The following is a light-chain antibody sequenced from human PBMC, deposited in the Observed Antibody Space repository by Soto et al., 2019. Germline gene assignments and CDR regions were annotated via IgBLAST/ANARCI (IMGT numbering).Light chain of an antibody. CDR3: SLFTSSSTYV. CDR1: SSDVGSYNR. V-gene: IGLV2-18*01. Sequence: QSALTQPPSVSGSPGQSGTISCTGTSSDVGSYNRVSWYQQPPGTAPKLMIYEVSNRPSGVPDRFSGSKSGNTASLTISGLQAEDEADYYCSLFTSSSTYVFGTGTKLTVL. CDR2: EVS. J-gene: IGLJ1*01.